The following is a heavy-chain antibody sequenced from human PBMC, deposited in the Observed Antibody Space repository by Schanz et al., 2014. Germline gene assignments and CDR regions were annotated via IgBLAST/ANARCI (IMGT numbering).Heavy chain of an antibody. J-gene: IGHJ3*02. CDR1: GFTFSSYS. D-gene: IGHD3-10*01. Sequence: EMQLLESGGGLIQPGGSLRLSCAASGFTFSSYSMNWVRQAPGKGPEWVSYIRSSSTPIYYADSVKGRFTISRDNSRNTLYLQMNSLRAEDTAVYYCAKGRFGELSAFDIWGQGTMVTVSS. CDR2: IRSSSTPI. CDR3: AKGRFGELSAFDI. V-gene: IGHV3-48*01.